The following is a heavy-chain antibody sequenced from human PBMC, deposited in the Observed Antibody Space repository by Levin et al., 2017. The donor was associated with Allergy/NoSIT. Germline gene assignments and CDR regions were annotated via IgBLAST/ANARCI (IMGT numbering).Heavy chain of an antibody. CDR2: ISGSTGSTR. V-gene: IGHV3-11*01. D-gene: IGHD3-16*02. CDR3: AGGAAVYR. CDR1: GFTFSDYY. Sequence: GGSLRLSCIASGFTFSDYYMSWIRQTPGKGLEWISYISGSTGSTRYYADAVSGRSTTSRDDAKNSPYLQMDSLGVEDTGVYYGAGGAAVYRWGQGTRVTVSS. J-gene: IGHJ4*02.